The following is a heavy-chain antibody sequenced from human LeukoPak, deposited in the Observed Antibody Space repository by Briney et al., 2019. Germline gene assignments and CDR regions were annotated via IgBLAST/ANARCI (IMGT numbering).Heavy chain of an antibody. CDR3: ARPVGIAVAGTGY. J-gene: IGHJ4*02. D-gene: IGHD6-19*01. CDR2: IWYDGSKQ. CDR1: GFSFSIYG. V-gene: IGHV3-30*02. Sequence: GGSLRLSCAASGFSFSIYGMHWVRQAPGKGLEWVGVIWYDGSKQHYAASVKGRFTISRDSSKNTLYLQMNSLRAEDTAVYYCARPVGIAVAGTGYWGQGTLVTVSS.